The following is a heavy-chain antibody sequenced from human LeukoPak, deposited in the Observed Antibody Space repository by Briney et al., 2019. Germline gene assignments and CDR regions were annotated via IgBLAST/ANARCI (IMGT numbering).Heavy chain of an antibody. CDR1: GFTFSTYA. CDR3: AKPPPDSSSWLFDY. Sequence: GGSLRLSCAASGFTFSTYAMSWVRQAPGKGLEWVSTISGNGGTTYYADSVKGRFTISRDNSKNTLYLQMNSLRVEGTAVYYCAKPPPDSSSWLFDYWGEGTLVTVS. CDR2: ISGNGGTT. V-gene: IGHV3-23*01. D-gene: IGHD6-13*01. J-gene: IGHJ4*02.